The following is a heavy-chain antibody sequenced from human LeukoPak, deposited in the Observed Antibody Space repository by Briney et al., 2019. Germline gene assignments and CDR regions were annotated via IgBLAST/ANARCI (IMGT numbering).Heavy chain of an antibody. V-gene: IGHV4-39*07. J-gene: IGHJ6*03. Sequence: PSETLSLTCTVSGGSISSSSDYWAWIRQPPGKGLEWIGSIYYSGSTHCNPSLRSRVTISVDTSKNQFSLKLSSVTAADTAVYYCARTQSGSRTYYYYYMDVWGKGTTVTVSS. CDR1: GGSISSSSDY. CDR3: ARTQSGSRTYYYYYMDV. CDR2: IYYSGST. D-gene: IGHD3-10*01.